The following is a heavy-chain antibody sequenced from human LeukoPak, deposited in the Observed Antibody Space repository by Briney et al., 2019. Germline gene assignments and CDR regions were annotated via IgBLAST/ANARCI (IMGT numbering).Heavy chain of an antibody. CDR2: VYYTGST. J-gene: IGHJ3*01. CDR1: GGYISSYY. CDR3: ARISSSNWYNERGAFDV. D-gene: IGHD6-13*01. Sequence: PSETLSLTCTVSGGYISSYYWSWVRQPPGKGLEWIGFVYYTGSTNYSPSLKSRVTISVDTSKNQFSLKLRSVTAADTAVYNCARISSSNWYNERGAFDVWGQGTMVTVSS. V-gene: IGHV4-59*01.